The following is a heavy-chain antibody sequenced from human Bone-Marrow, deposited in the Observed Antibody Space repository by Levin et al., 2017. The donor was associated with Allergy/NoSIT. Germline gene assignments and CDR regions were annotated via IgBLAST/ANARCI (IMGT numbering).Heavy chain of an antibody. D-gene: IGHD2-15*01. J-gene: IGHJ4*02. CDR1: GFGFSDYY. CDR3: VRDGGLIDY. V-gene: IGHV3-11*01. CDR2: ISKDSVTI. Sequence: GESLKISCEASGFGFSDYYMSWFRQAPGKGLEWVSYISKDSVTIHYADSVRGRFSISRDNAKKSMYLQMRSLRAEDTAVYYCVRDGGLIDYWGRGTLVTVSS.